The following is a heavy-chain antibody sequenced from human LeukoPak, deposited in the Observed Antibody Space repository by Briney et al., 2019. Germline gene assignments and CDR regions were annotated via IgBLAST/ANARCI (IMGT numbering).Heavy chain of an antibody. V-gene: IGHV4-59*08. J-gene: IGHJ6*02. CDR3: ARHGGAYCDGDCYDV. Sequence: SETLSLTCTVSGGSISSYYWSWIRQPPGKGLEWIGYIYYSGSTNYSPSLKSRVTISVDTSKNQFSLKLSSVTAADTAVYYCARHGGAYCDGDCYDVWGQGTTVTVSS. D-gene: IGHD2-21*02. CDR1: GGSISSYY. CDR2: IYYSGST.